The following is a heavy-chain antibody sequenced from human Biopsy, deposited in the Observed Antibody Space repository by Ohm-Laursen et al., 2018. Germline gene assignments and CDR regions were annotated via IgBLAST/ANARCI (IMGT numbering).Heavy chain of an antibody. D-gene: IGHD5-24*01. CDR1: GFTLSQYI. V-gene: IGHV3-69-1*01. CDR2: VTTAGA. J-gene: IGHJ4*02. Sequence: SLRLSCAASGFTLSQYIVNRVRQAPQKGLEWVSCVTTAGAYYGDSFRGRFTIFRNDAENSFYLQVDGLRVEDTARYYCATGYNEGHPPIWGQGTLVTGSS. CDR3: ATGYNEGHPPI.